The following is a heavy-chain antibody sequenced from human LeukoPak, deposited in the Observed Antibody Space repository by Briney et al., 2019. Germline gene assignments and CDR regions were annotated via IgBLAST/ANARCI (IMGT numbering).Heavy chain of an antibody. J-gene: IGHJ4*02. Sequence: GGSLRLSCAASGFTFSSYAMSWVRQAPGKGLEWVSAISGSGGSTYYADSVKGRFTISRDNSKNTLYLQMNSLRAEDTAVYYCAKDFPSYYDSSGHLRTLHDYWGQGTLVTVSS. CDR2: ISGSGGST. V-gene: IGHV3-23*01. CDR3: AKDFPSYYDSSGHLRTLHDY. D-gene: IGHD3-22*01. CDR1: GFTFSSYA.